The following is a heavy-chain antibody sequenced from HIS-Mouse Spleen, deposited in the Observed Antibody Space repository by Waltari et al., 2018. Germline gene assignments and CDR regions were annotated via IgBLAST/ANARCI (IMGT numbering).Heavy chain of an antibody. D-gene: IGHD1-26*01. V-gene: IGHV4-34*01. J-gene: IGHJ4*02. Sequence: QVQLQQWGAGLLKPSETLSLTCAVYGGSFSGYYWSWIRQPPGKGLEWIGEINHSGSTNYNPSLKSRVTISVDTSKNQFSLKLSSVTAADTAVYYCASRRPPGKQIDYWGQGTLVTVSS. CDR1: GGSFSGYY. CDR3: ASRRPPGKQIDY. CDR2: INHSGST.